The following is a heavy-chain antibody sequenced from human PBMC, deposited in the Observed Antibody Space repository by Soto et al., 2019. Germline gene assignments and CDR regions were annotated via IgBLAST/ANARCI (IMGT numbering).Heavy chain of an antibody. CDR1: GGSVSSGSYY. D-gene: IGHD3-3*01. CDR2: IYYSGST. J-gene: IGHJ5*02. CDR3: ARVHRVEITIFGVVISNLNWFDP. Sequence: SETLSLTCTVSGGSVSSGSYYWSWIRQPPGKGLEWIGYIYYSGSTNYNPSLKSRVTISVDTSKNQFSLKLSSVTAADTAVYYCARVHRVEITIFGVVISNLNWFDPWDQGTLVTVSS. V-gene: IGHV4-61*01.